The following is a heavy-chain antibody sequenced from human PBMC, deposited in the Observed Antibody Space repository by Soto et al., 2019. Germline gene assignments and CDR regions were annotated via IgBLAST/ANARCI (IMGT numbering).Heavy chain of an antibody. CDR3: ARDRDWAFDY. J-gene: IGHJ4*02. CDR1: GFTFSSNH. D-gene: IGHD2-21*02. V-gene: IGHV3-48*02. Sequence: EVQLVESGGGLVQPGGSLRLSCVVSGFTFSSNHVSWVRQAPGKGMEWISYISSTYEIWYEDSEKGRFTISRDNGRNSLFLQMSSLRDAVTAVYYCARDRDWAFDYWGLGTLVTVAS. CDR2: ISSTYEI.